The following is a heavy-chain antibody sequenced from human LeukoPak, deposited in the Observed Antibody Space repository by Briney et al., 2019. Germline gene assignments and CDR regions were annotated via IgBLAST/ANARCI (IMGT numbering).Heavy chain of an antibody. Sequence: GGSLRLSCAASGFTFSSYSMNWVRQAPGKGLEWVSSISSSSSYIYYADSVKGRFTISRDNAKNSLYLQMNSLRAEDTAVYYCAREGYSSSSFYYYYGMDVWGQGTTVTVSS. J-gene: IGHJ6*02. CDR3: AREGYSSSSFYYYYGMDV. CDR1: GFTFSSYS. CDR2: ISSSSSYI. D-gene: IGHD6-6*01. V-gene: IGHV3-21*01.